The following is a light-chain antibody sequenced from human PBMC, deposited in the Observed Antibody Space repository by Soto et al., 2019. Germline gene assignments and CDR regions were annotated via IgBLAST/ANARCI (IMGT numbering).Light chain of an antibody. V-gene: IGKV3-11*01. CDR1: QSVSSY. Sequence: LTQSPATLSLTPGERATLYCRASQSVSSYLAWYQQKPGQAPRLLIYDASNRATGIPARFSGGGSGTDFSLTISRLQREDFAVYYCQQCGSPPFTFGPGTMVDI. CDR3: QQCGSPPFT. CDR2: DAS. J-gene: IGKJ3*01.